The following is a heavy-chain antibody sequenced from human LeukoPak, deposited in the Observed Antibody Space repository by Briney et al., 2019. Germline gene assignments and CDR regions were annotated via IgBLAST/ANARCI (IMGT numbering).Heavy chain of an antibody. D-gene: IGHD6-6*01. CDR3: ARAGTTSSSTPDY. J-gene: IGHJ4*02. V-gene: IGHV1-18*01. CDR2: ISAYNGNT. Sequence: ASVKVSCKASGYTFSTYGITWMRQAPGQGFEWMGWISAYNGNTNFAQKFQDRVSMATDTSTSTAYMELRSLRYDDTAMYYCARAGTTSSSTPDYWGQGTLVTVSS. CDR1: GYTFSTYG.